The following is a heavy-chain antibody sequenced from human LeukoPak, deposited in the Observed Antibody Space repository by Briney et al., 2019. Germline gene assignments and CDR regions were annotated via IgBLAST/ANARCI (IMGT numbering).Heavy chain of an antibody. J-gene: IGHJ4*02. CDR1: GFTFSSYT. Sequence: GGSLRLSCAASGFTFSSYTMNWVRQAPGKGLQWVSGISANAGSTYYADSVKGRFTISRDNSKNTLYLQMNSLRAEDTAVYYCARAYYDFWSGYFPSYYFDYWGQGTLVTVSS. D-gene: IGHD3-3*01. CDR3: ARAYYDFWSGYFPSYYFDY. CDR2: ISANAGST. V-gene: IGHV3-23*01.